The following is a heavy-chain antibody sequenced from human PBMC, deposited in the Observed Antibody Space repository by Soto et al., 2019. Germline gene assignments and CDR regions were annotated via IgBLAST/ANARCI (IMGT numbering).Heavy chain of an antibody. V-gene: IGHV3-23*01. J-gene: IGHJ4*02. CDR3: AKDGGYSSGWYWGY. CDR1: GFSFSSYA. CDR2: ISGSGGST. Sequence: GGSLRLSCAASGFSFSSYAMSWVRQAPGKGLEWVSAISGSGGSTYYADSVKGRFTISRDNSKNTLYLQMNSLRAEDTAVYYCAKDGGYSSGWYWGYWGQGTLVTVSS. D-gene: IGHD6-19*01.